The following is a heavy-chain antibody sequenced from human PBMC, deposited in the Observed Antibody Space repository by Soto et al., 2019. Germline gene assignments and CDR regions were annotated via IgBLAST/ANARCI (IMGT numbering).Heavy chain of an antibody. CDR3: AIYYRRFRDFDY. J-gene: IGHJ4*02. D-gene: IGHD3-10*01. Sequence: QVQLVQSGAEVKKPGSSVKVSCKASGGTFSSYAISWVRQAPGQGLEWMGGIIPIFGTANYAQKFQGRVXIXAXXSTSTAYMELSSLRSEDTAVYYCAIYYRRFRDFDYWGQGTLVTVSS. CDR1: GGTFSSYA. CDR2: IIPIFGTA. V-gene: IGHV1-69*12.